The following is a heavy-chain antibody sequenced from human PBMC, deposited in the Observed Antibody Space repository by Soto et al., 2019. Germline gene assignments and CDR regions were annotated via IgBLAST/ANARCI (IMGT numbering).Heavy chain of an antibody. D-gene: IGHD1-1*01. Sequence: QVQLVESGGGVVQPGRSLRLSCAASGFTFSSYAMHWVRQAPGKGLEWEAVISYDGSNKYYADSVKGRFTISRDNSKNSLYLQMNSLRAEDTAVYYCARDRLRYNWNDFPYYYYGMDVWGQGTTVTGSS. CDR3: ARDRLRYNWNDFPYYYYGMDV. CDR2: ISYDGSNK. CDR1: GFTFSSYA. V-gene: IGHV3-30-3*01. J-gene: IGHJ6*02.